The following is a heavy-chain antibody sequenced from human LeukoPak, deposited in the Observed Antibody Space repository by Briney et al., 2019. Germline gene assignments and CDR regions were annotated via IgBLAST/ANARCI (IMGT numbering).Heavy chain of an antibody. CDR3: ARGIGTYYYGSGGDWFDP. J-gene: IGHJ5*02. CDR2: IYYSGST. V-gene: IGHV4-39*07. D-gene: IGHD3-10*01. Sequence: SETLSLTCTVSGGSISSSSYYWGWIRQPPGKGLEWIGSIYYSGSTYYNPSLKSRVTISVDTSKNQFSLKLSSVTAADTAVYYCARGIGTYYYGSGGDWFDPWGQGTLVTVSS. CDR1: GGSISSSSYY.